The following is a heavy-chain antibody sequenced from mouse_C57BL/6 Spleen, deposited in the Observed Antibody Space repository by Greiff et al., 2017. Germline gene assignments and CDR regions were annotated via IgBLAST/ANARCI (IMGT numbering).Heavy chain of an antibody. CDR2: IYPGDGDT. CDR1: GYAFSSSW. J-gene: IGHJ3*01. V-gene: IGHV1-82*01. Sequence: QVQLKQSGPELVKPGASVKISCKASGYAFSSSWMNWVKQRPGKGLEWIGRIYPGDGDTNYNGKFKGKDTLTADKSSSTAYMQLSSLTSEDSAVYFCARPYYSNYPAWFAYWGQGTLVTVSA. D-gene: IGHD2-5*01. CDR3: ARPYYSNYPAWFAY.